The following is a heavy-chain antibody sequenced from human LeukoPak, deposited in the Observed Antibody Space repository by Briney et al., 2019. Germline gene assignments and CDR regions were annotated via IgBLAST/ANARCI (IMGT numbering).Heavy chain of an antibody. CDR2: IRNGGST. Sequence: GGSLRLSSAASGFISVDYVRSSVRQAPGKGLEWVSGIRNGGSTGYAASVKGRFTISRDNAKNSLYLQMNSLRAENTAFYSCAREDTTVTTLDYWGQGTLVTVSS. J-gene: IGHJ4*02. CDR1: GFISVDYV. V-gene: IGHV3-20*03. D-gene: IGHD4-17*01. CDR3: AREDTTVTTLDY.